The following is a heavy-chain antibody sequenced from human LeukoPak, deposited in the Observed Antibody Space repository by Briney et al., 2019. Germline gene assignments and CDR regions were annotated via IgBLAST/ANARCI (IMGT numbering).Heavy chain of an antibody. CDR1: KFTFSTSA. Sequence: GGSLRLSCAASKFTFSTSAMSWVRQAPGKGLEWVSSISGSGANTYYVDSVKGRFTVSRDNSKNTLYLEMSSLRSDDTAVYYCAKESQTYYDIMTGYPNYYFDYWGQGTLVTVSS. CDR2: ISGSGANT. J-gene: IGHJ4*02. CDR3: AKESQTYYDIMTGYPNYYFDY. V-gene: IGHV3-23*01. D-gene: IGHD3-9*01.